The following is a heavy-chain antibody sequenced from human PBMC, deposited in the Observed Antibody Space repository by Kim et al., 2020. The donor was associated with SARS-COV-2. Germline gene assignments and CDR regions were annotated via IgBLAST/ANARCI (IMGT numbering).Heavy chain of an antibody. Sequence: SETLSLTCAVYGGSFSGYYWRWIRQPPGKGLEWIGEINHSGRTNYNPSLKSRVTISVDTSKNQFSLKLTSVTAAATAVYYCARRLSNTSGWGSHYCDLWGQGTLVTVSS. J-gene: IGHJ4*02. CDR2: INHSGRT. D-gene: IGHD3-10*01. CDR1: GGSFSGYY. V-gene: IGHV4-34*01. CDR3: ARRLSNTSGWGSHYCDL.